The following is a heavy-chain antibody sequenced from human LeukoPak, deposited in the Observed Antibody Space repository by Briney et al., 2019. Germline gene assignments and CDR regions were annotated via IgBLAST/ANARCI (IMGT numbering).Heavy chain of an antibody. CDR1: GFIFSNSW. D-gene: IGHD3-22*01. J-gene: IGHJ4*02. CDR3: ARGTEVYYDSSSYYSY. CDR2: IKQDGSAK. Sequence: PGGSLRLSCAASGFIFSNSWMSWVRQPPGKGLEWVANIKQDGSAKYYVDSVKGRFTISRDNAKNSLYLQMNSLRAEDTAFYYCARGTEVYYDSSSYYSYWGQGTLVTVSS. V-gene: IGHV3-7*03.